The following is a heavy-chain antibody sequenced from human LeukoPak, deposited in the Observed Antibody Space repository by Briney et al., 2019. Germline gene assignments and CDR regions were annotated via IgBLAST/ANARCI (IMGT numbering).Heavy chain of an antibody. CDR2: IYHSGST. J-gene: IGHJ6*04. CDR3: ARVYNVDV. V-gene: IGHV4-38-2*02. Sequence: PSETLSLTCTVSGYSISSGYYWGWIRQPPGKGLEWIGSIYHSGSTYYNPSLKSRVTISVDTSKNQFSLKLSSVTAADTAVYYCARVYNVDVWGKGTTVTVSS. D-gene: IGHD1-14*01. CDR1: GYSISSGYY.